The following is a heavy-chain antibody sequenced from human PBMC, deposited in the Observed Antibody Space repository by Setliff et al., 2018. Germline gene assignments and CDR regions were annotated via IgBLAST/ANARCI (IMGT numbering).Heavy chain of an antibody. D-gene: IGHD3-3*01. CDR1: GGSISSSSYY. Sequence: LSLTCTVSGGSISSSSYYWGWIRQPPGKGLEWIGSIYYSGSTYYNPSLKSRVTISVDTSKNQFSLKLSSVTAADTAVYYCAREKGDPNYNFWSGYYLYYYYGMDVWGQGTTVTVS. V-gene: IGHV4-39*07. CDR3: AREKGDPNYNFWSGYYLYYYYGMDV. J-gene: IGHJ6*02. CDR2: IYYSGST.